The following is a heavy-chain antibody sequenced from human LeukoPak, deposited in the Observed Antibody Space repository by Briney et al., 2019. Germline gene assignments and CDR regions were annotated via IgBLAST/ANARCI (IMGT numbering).Heavy chain of an antibody. CDR2: IKQDESEK. J-gene: IGHJ6*04. V-gene: IGHV3-7*03. Sequence: GGSLRLSCAVSGFTFSDYYMSWVRQAPGKGLEWVASIKQDESEKYYVDSVKGRFTISRDNAKNSLYLQMNSLRSEDTAVYYCAARGIVVVPAAMDAYYYGMDVWGKGTTVTVSS. CDR3: AARGIVVVPAAMDAYYYGMDV. CDR1: GFTFSDYY. D-gene: IGHD2-2*01.